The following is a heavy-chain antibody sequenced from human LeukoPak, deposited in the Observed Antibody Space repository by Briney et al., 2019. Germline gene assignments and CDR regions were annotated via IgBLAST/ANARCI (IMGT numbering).Heavy chain of an antibody. CDR1: GGSISSGGYY. CDR2: IYYSGST. Sequence: SETLSLTCTVSGGSISSGGYYWSWIRQHPGKGLEWIGYIYYSGSTYYNPSLKSRVTISVDTSKNQFSLKLSSVTAADTAVYYCARTESLAAAGTVWFDPWGQGTLVTVSS. J-gene: IGHJ5*02. V-gene: IGHV4-31*03. D-gene: IGHD6-13*01. CDR3: ARTESLAAAGTVWFDP.